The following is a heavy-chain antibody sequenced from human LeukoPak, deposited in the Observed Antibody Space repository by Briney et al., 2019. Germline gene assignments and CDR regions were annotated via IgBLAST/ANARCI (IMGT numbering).Heavy chain of an antibody. V-gene: IGHV3-30*04. CDR3: AKDLGVRGVSDY. CDR1: GSTFSSYP. CDR2: ISSDGSNK. D-gene: IGHD3-10*01. Sequence: PGGSLRLSCAASGSTFSSYPMHWVRQAPGKGLEWVAAISSDGSNKYYTDSVKGRFTISRDDSKNTLYLQMNSLRAEDTAVYYCAKDLGVRGVSDYWGQGTLVTVSS. J-gene: IGHJ4*02.